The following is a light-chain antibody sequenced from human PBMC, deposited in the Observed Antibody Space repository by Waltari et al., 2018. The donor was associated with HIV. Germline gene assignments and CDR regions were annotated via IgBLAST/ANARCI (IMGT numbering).Light chain of an antibody. Sequence: QSVLTQPPSASGTPGQRVTISCSGSSSNIGNNTVNWYQQLPGTAPKLLIYSNNQLPSGVPDRFSGSKSGTSASLAISGLQSEDEADYYCAARDDSLNGYVFGTGTKVTVL. CDR2: SNN. J-gene: IGLJ1*01. CDR1: SSNIGNNT. V-gene: IGLV1-44*01. CDR3: AARDDSLNGYV.